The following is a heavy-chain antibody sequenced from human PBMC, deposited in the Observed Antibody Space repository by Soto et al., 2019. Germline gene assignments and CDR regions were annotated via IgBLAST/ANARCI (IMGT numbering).Heavy chain of an antibody. J-gene: IGHJ3*02. CDR3: ARGRKRPTITMIVVVITTAHAFDI. D-gene: IGHD3-22*01. CDR1: GFTFSDYY. CDR2: ISSSGSTI. Sequence: GGSLRLSCAASGFTFSDYYMSWIRQAPGKGLEWVSYISSSGSTIYYADSVKGRFTISRDNAKNSLYLQMNRLRAEDTGVYYCARGRKRPTITMIVVVITTAHAFDIWGQGTMVTVSS. V-gene: IGHV3-11*01.